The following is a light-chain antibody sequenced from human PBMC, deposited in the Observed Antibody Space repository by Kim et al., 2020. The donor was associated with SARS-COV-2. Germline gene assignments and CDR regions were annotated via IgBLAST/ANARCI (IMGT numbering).Light chain of an antibody. J-gene: IGKJ4*01. CDR2: DAS. CDR3: QQYNNWPPLT. CDR1: HDGSNY. V-gene: IGKV1-33*01. Sequence: SVGDRVTIPCLASHDGSNYLHWYQQKPGKAPRLLIYDASNWDTGVPSRFSGSGSGTDFTLNISSLQAEDIAVYYCQQYNNWPPLTFGGGTQVDIK.